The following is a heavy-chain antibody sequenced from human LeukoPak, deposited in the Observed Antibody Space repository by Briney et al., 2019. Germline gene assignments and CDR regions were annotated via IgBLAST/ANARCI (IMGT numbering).Heavy chain of an antibody. CDR2: IKSKTDGGTT. D-gene: IGHD5-12*01. Sequence: PGGSLRLSCAASGFTFSNAWMSWVRQAPGKGLEWVGRIKSKTDGGTTDYAAPVKGRFTISRDDSKNTLYLQMNSLKTEDTAVCYCTTDPSGYAHFDYWGQGTLVTVSS. V-gene: IGHV3-15*01. J-gene: IGHJ4*02. CDR1: GFTFSNAW. CDR3: TTDPSGYAHFDY.